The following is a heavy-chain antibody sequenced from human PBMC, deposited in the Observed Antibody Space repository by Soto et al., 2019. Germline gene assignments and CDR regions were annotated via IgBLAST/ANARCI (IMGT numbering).Heavy chain of an antibody. CDR2: ISYDGSNK. CDR1: GFTFSSYG. CDR3: AKDHSSSWSNFDY. Sequence: GGSLRLSCAASGFTFSSYGMHWVRQAPGKGLEWVAVISYDGSNKYYADSVKGRFTISRDNSKNTLYLQMNSLRAEDTAVYYCAKDHSSSWSNFDYWGQGTLVTVSS. V-gene: IGHV3-30*18. J-gene: IGHJ4*02. D-gene: IGHD6-13*01.